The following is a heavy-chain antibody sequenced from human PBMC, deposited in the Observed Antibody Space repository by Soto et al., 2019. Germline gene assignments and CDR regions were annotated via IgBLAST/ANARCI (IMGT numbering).Heavy chain of an antibody. CDR2: ISTNGDST. CDR1: GFTFGSYP. CDR3: ASEGMSRPRWVFGY. D-gene: IGHD6-13*01. J-gene: IGHJ4*02. Sequence: EVQLVESGGGLVQPGGSLRLSCAASGFTFGSYPMHWVRQAPGKGLEYVSAISTNGDSTFYANSVKGRFTISRDNSKNTLYIQMGSLRAEDMGADYCASEGMSRPRWVFGYGGQGTLVTASS. V-gene: IGHV3-64*01.